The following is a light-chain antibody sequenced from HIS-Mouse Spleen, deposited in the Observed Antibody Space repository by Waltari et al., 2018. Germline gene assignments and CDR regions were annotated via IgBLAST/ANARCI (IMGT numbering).Light chain of an antibody. Sequence: QSVLTQPPSASGTPGQRVTISCSGSSSNIGSNTVNWYQQPPGTAPKLLIYSNTQRPSGVPGRFSGSTSGTSASLAISGLQSEDEADYYCAAWDDSLNGNYVFGTGTKVTVL. CDR3: AAWDDSLNGNYV. J-gene: IGLJ1*01. CDR1: SSNIGSNT. CDR2: SNT. V-gene: IGLV1-44*01.